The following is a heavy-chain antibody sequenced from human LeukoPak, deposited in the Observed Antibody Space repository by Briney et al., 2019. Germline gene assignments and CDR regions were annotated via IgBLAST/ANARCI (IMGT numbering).Heavy chain of an antibody. CDR2: IYTSGST. D-gene: IGHD3-10*01. Sequence: SSETLSLTCTVSGGSISSGSYYWSWIRQPAGKGLGWIGRIYTSGSTNYNPSLKSRVTISVDTSKNQFSLKLNSVTAADTAVYYCARAYYYGSGSYGLDYWGQGTLVTVSS. V-gene: IGHV4-61*02. J-gene: IGHJ4*02. CDR1: GGSISSGSYY. CDR3: ARAYYYGSGSYGLDY.